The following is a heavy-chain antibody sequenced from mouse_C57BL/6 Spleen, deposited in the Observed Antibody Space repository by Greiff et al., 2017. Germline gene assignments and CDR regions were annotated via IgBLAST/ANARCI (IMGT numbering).Heavy chain of an antibody. D-gene: IGHD2-5*01. CDR2: IYPGDGDT. V-gene: IGHV1-82*01. Sequence: VQLQESGPELVKPGASVKISCKASGYAFSSSWMNWVKQRPGKGLEWIGRIYPGDGDTNYNGKFKGKATLTADKSSSTAYMQLSSLTSEDSAVYFYARDYSNPNWYFDVWGTGTTVTVSS. J-gene: IGHJ1*03. CDR1: GYAFSSSW. CDR3: ARDYSNPNWYFDV.